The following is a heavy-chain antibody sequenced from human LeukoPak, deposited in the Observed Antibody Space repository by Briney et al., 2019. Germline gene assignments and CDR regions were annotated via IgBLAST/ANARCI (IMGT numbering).Heavy chain of an antibody. CDR1: GFTFSSYS. V-gene: IGHV3-21*01. J-gene: IGHJ4*02. D-gene: IGHD5-24*01. CDR2: ISSSSSYI. CDR3: ARGGATIGLFDY. Sequence: TGGSLRLSCAASGFTFSSYSMNWVRQAPGKGLEWVSSISSSSSYIYYADSVKGRFTISGDNAKNSLYLQMNSLRAEDTAVYYCARGGATIGLFDYWGQGTLVTVSS.